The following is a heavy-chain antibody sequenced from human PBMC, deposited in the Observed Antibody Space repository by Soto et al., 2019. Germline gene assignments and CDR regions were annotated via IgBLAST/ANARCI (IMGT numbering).Heavy chain of an antibody. CDR3: ARDRRGDYYFEY. D-gene: IGHD4-17*01. CDR1: GGSISSYY. CDR2: IYYSGST. V-gene: IGHV4-59*01. Sequence: PSETLSLTCTVSGGSISSYYWSWIRQPPGKGLEWIGYIYYSGSTNYNPSLKSRVTISVDTSKNQFSLKLSSVTAADTAVYYCARDRRGDYYFEYWGQATRVTAPS. J-gene: IGHJ4*02.